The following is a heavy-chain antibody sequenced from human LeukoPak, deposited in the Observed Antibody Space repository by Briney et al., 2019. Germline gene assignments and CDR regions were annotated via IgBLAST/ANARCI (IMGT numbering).Heavy chain of an antibody. V-gene: IGHV1-18*01. D-gene: IGHD3-22*01. CDR2: ISAYNGNT. CDR3: ARSGLYYYDSSGWVPFDY. Sequence: GASVKVSRKASGYTFTSYGISWVRQAPGQGLEWMGRISAYNGNTNYAQKLQSRVTMTTDTSTSTAYMELRSLRSDDTAVYYCARSGLYYYDSSGWVPFDYWGQGTLVTVSS. J-gene: IGHJ4*02. CDR1: GYTFTSYG.